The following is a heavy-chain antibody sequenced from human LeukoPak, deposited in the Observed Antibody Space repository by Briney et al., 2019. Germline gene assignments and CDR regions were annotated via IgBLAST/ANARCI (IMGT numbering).Heavy chain of an antibody. D-gene: IGHD2-15*01. V-gene: IGHV4-59*01. Sequence: SETLSLTCTVSGGSISSSYWSWIRQPPGKGLEWLGYIYSSGRTNYNPSLKSRVTISVDTSKNQFSLKLSSVTAADTAVYYCARVLGSGYSDYWGQGTLVTVSS. CDR3: ARVLGSGYSDY. J-gene: IGHJ4*02. CDR2: IYSSGRT. CDR1: GGSISSSY.